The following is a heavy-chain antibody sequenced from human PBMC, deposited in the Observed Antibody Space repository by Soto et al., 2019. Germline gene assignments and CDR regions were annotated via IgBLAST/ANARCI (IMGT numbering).Heavy chain of an antibody. CDR3: ARDFIVGASENGIWFDP. CDR1: GYTFPNYG. CDR2: IYTYNGNP. D-gene: IGHD1-26*01. V-gene: IGHV1-18*01. Sequence: ASVKVSCKASGYTFPNYGITWVRQAPGQGLEWMGWIYTYNGNPNYAQKFQGRVTMTTDTSTSTAYMELRSLRSDDTAVYYCARDFIVGASENGIWFDPWGQVTLVTVS. J-gene: IGHJ5*02.